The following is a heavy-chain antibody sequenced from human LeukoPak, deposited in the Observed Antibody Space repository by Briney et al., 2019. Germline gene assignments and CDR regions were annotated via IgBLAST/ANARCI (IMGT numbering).Heavy chain of an antibody. Sequence: GGSLRLSCAASVFTFDDYAMHWVRQAPGKGLEGVSVISWDGGHTYYAHPVKGRFTISRDNSKNSLYLQMNSLRAEDTALYSCVKDKVAAAGAYHYYYMDVWGKGTTVTVSS. D-gene: IGHD6-13*01. J-gene: IGHJ6*03. V-gene: IGHV3-43D*03. CDR3: VKDKVAAAGAYHYYYMDV. CDR1: VFTFDDYA. CDR2: ISWDGGHT.